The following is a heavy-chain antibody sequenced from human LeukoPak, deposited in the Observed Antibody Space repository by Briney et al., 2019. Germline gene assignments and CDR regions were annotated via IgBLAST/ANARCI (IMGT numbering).Heavy chain of an antibody. Sequence: SETLSLTCAXYGGSFSGYYWSWIRQPPGKGLEWIGEINHSGSTNYNPSLKSRVTISVDTSNNQFSLKLSSVTAADTAVYYCARGKTYYYDSSGRNWFDPWGQGTLVTVSS. CDR2: INHSGST. V-gene: IGHV4-34*01. J-gene: IGHJ5*02. CDR3: ARGKTYYYDSSGRNWFDP. D-gene: IGHD3-22*01. CDR1: GGSFSGYY.